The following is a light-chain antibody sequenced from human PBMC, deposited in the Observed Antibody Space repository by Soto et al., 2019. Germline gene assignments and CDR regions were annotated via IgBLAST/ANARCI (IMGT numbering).Light chain of an antibody. CDR2: CAA. J-gene: IGKJ1*01. V-gene: IGKV3D-15*01. Sequence: EIVMTQSPSSLSASLGERATLSCRASQSVSSNLAWYQQRLGQAPRLLLYCAASRAPSIPDRSSGSRACTDVTLTIIRRVQPEYSVAYYRQYNKSTPETFGQGTKVDIK. CDR1: QSVSSN. CDR3: QYNKSTPET.